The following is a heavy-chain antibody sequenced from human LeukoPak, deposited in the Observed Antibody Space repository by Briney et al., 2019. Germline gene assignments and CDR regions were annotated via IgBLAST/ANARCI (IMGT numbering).Heavy chain of an antibody. J-gene: IGHJ6*03. V-gene: IGHV1-69*02. Sequence: GASVKVSCKASGGTFSSYTISWVRQAPGQGLEWMGRIIPILGIANYAQKFQGRVTITADKSTSTAYMEPSSLRSEDTAVYYCARGPYSNPDPHYYYYYMDVWGKGTTVTVSS. D-gene: IGHD4-11*01. CDR3: ARGPYSNPDPHYYYYYMDV. CDR2: IIPILGIA. CDR1: GGTFSSYT.